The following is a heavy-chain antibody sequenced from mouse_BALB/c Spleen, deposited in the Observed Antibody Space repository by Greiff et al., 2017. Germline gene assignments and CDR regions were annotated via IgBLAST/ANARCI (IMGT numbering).Heavy chain of an antibody. V-gene: IGHV1S81*02. CDR3: TRLRRVFDY. D-gene: IGHD2-12*01. Sequence: QVQLQQSGAELVKPGASVKLSCKASGYTFTSYYMYWVKQRPGQGLEWIGEINPSNGGINFNEKFKSKATLTVDKSSSTAYMQLSSLTSEDSAVYYCTRLRRVFDYWGQGTTLTVSS. CDR1: GYTFTSYY. J-gene: IGHJ2*01. CDR2: INPSNGGI.